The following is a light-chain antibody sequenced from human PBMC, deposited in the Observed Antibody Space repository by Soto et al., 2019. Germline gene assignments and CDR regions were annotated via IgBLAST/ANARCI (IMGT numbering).Light chain of an antibody. J-gene: IGLJ2*01. CDR2: GHS. CDR3: QSYDSSLSGYVV. CDR1: SSNIGAGYD. Sequence: QSVLTQPPSVSGAPGQRVTISCTGSSSNIGAGYDVHWYQQLPGTAPKLLIYGHSNRPSGVPDRFSGSKSGTSASLAITGLQAEDEADYYCQSYDSSLSGYVVXXGGTKXTVL. V-gene: IGLV1-40*01.